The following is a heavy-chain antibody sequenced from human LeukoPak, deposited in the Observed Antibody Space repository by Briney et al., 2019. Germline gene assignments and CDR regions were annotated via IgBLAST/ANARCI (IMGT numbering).Heavy chain of an antibody. V-gene: IGHV1-2*04. CDR3: ASSGDIGAPFRFDY. J-gene: IGHJ4*02. CDR2: INPNSGGT. Sequence: GASVKVSCKASGYTFTGYYMHWVRQAPGQGLEWMGWINPNSGGTNYTQKFQGWVTMTRDTSISTAYMELSRLRSDDTAVYYCASSGDIGAPFRFDYWGQGTLVTVSS. D-gene: IGHD5-12*01. CDR1: GYTFTGYY.